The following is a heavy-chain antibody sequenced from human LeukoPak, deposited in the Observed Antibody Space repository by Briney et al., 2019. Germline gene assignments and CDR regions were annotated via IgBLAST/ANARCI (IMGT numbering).Heavy chain of an antibody. J-gene: IGHJ4*01. D-gene: IGHD3-10*01. CDR3: ARDQSDYYGSGSYSEGSY. V-gene: IGHV3-74*01. Sequence: PGGSLRLSCAASGFTFRSYWMHWVRQAPGKGLVWVSGINSDGSSTSYADAVKGRFTISRDNAKNSLYLQMNGLRDEDTAVYYCARDQSDYYGSGSYSEGSYWGQGTLVTVSS. CDR2: INSDGSST. CDR1: GFTFRSYW.